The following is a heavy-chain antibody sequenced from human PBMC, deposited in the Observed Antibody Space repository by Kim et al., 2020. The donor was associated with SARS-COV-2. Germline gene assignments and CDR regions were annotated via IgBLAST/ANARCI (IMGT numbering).Heavy chain of an antibody. V-gene: IGHV3-21*01. D-gene: IGHD3-16*01. CDR3: ARDRFSIRWGDGMDV. Sequence: DSVKGRFTISREHAKNSLYLQMNSLRAEGTAVYYCARDRFSIRWGDGMDVWGQGTTVTVSS. J-gene: IGHJ6*02.